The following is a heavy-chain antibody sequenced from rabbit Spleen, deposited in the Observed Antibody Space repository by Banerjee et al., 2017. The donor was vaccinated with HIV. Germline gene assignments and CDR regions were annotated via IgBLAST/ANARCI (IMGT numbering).Heavy chain of an antibody. J-gene: IGHJ4*01. CDR1: GFSFGDRDV. Sequence: QEQLVESGGGLVQPTGSLTLTCKASGFSFGDRDVMCWVRQAPGKGLEWIAGIYGGSDDNTYYASGAKGRFTISKTSSTTVTLQMTSLTAADTATYFCARLGHADYPYAYGLKLWGQGTLVTVS. CDR3: ARLGHADYPYAYGLKL. D-gene: IGHD6-1*01. CDR2: IYGGSDDNT. V-gene: IGHV1S45*01.